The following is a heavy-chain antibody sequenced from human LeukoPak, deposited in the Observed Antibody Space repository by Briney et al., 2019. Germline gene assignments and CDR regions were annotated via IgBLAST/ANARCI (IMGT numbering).Heavy chain of an antibody. V-gene: IGHV3-23*01. CDR1: GFIFSSYA. J-gene: IGHJ6*02. CDR2: ISGSGGST. Sequence: GGSLRLSCAASGFIFSSYAMSWVRQAPGKGLEWVSAISGSGGSTYYADSVKGRFTISRDNSKNTLYLQMNSLRAEDTAVYYCAKGGMITFGGVIVSLYYYGMDVWGQGTSVTVSS. CDR3: AKGGMITFGGVIVSLYYYGMDV. D-gene: IGHD3-16*02.